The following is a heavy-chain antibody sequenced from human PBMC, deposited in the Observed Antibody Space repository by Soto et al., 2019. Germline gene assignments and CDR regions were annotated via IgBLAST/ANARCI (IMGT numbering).Heavy chain of an antibody. CDR2: MNPNSGNT. CDR1: GYTFTSYD. J-gene: IGHJ4*02. CDR3: ATHRSMVTTGH. D-gene: IGHD4-17*01. V-gene: IGHV1-8*01. Sequence: QVQLVQSGAEVKKPGASVKVSCKASGYTFTSYDINWVRQAAGQGLEWMGWMNPNSGNTGCAQNFQGRVTMTRNTWMSVGYMELSSLRSEDTAVYYCATHRSMVTTGHWGQGTLVTVTS.